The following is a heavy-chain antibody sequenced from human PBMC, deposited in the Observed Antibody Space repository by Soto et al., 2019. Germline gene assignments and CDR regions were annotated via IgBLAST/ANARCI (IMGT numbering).Heavy chain of an antibody. J-gene: IGHJ4*02. CDR3: AKDLDYGSGSSFIYFDY. D-gene: IGHD3-10*01. CDR1: GFTFSSYA. CDR2: ISGSGGST. Sequence: GGSLRLSCAASGFTFSSYAMSWVRQAPGKGLEWVSAISGSGGSTYYADSVKGRFTISRDNSKNTLYLQMNSLRAEDTAVYYCAKDLDYGSGSSFIYFDYWGQGTLVTASS. V-gene: IGHV3-23*01.